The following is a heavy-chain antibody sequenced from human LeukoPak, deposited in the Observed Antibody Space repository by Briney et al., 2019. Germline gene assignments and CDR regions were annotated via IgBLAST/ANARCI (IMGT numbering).Heavy chain of an antibody. CDR1: GGSISSYY. Sequence: PSETLSLTCAVSGGSISSYYWSWIRQPPGKGLEWIGYIYYSGSTNYNPSLKSRVTISVDTSENQFSLKLTSVLAADTADYFCARLSDYDVDTSHYMDVWGKGTTVTVSS. V-gene: IGHV4-59*01. J-gene: IGHJ6*03. CDR2: IYYSGST. D-gene: IGHD3-22*01. CDR3: ARLSDYDVDTSHYMDV.